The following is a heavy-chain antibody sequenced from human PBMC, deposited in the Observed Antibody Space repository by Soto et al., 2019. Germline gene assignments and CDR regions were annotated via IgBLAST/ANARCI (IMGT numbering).Heavy chain of an antibody. Sequence: EVQLVESGGGLVQPGGSLRLSCAASGFTFSSYEMNWVRQAPGKGLEWVSYISSSGSTIYYADSVKGRFTISRDNAKNSLYLQMNCLRAEDTAVYYCARSPYSSGYYYYYGMDVWGQGTTVTVSS. CDR1: GFTFSSYE. V-gene: IGHV3-48*03. D-gene: IGHD6-19*01. CDR2: ISSSGSTI. CDR3: ARSPYSSGYYYYYGMDV. J-gene: IGHJ6*02.